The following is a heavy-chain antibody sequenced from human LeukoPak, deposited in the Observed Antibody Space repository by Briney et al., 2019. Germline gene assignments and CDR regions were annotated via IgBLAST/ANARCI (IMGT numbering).Heavy chain of an antibody. Sequence: GGSLRLSCAASGFTFSSYGMHWVRQAPGKGLEWVAFIRYDGSNKYYADSVKGRFTISRDNAKNTLYLQMNSLRAEDTAVYYCTREVLAAGKTLDYWGQGTLMTVSS. CDR1: GFTFSSYG. V-gene: IGHV3-30*02. CDR3: TREVLAAGKTLDY. J-gene: IGHJ4*02. CDR2: IRYDGSNK. D-gene: IGHD2-15*01.